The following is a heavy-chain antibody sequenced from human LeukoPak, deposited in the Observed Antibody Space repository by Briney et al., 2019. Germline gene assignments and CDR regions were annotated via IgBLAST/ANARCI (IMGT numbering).Heavy chain of an antibody. CDR1: GDSISSSTYH. V-gene: IGHV4-39*01. D-gene: IGHD2-2*01. CDR3: ARGYCSTTTCSGVGYMDV. CDR2: ISYSGST. J-gene: IGHJ6*03. Sequence: PSETLSLTCTVSGDSISSSTYHWGWVRQPSGKGLEWIGSISYSGSTYYNPSLKSRVTVSVDTSKNQFSLKLSSVTAADRAAYYCARGYCSTTTCSGVGYMDVWGKGTTVTVSS.